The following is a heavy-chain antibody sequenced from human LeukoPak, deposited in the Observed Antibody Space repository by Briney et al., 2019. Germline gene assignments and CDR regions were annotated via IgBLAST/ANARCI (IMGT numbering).Heavy chain of an antibody. D-gene: IGHD6-19*01. J-gene: IGHJ4*02. CDR3: ATGVRGYNSALDY. CDR2: ISSGSSYI. CDR1: GFTFSNYY. Sequence: SGGSLRLSCAASGFTFSNYYMNWVRQAPGKGLEWVSSISSGSSYIYYADSLKGRFTISRDNAKNSLYLQTNSLRAEDTAVYYCATGVRGYNSALDYWGQGTLVTVSP. V-gene: IGHV3-21*01.